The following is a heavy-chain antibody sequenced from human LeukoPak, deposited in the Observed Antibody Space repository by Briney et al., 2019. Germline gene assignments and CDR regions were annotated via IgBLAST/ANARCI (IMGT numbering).Heavy chain of an antibody. CDR3: ARDASFSMDV. CDR1: GFTFDSFA. J-gene: IGHJ6*02. V-gene: IGHV3-30-3*01. D-gene: IGHD6-6*01. Sequence: GGSLRLSCAAFGFTFDSFAMHWVRQAPGRGLEWVAFISFDASNKYFADSVKGRFSISRDDSRNTVDLEMNSLRLEDTAVYFCARDASFSMDVWGQGTAVTVSS. CDR2: ISFDASNK.